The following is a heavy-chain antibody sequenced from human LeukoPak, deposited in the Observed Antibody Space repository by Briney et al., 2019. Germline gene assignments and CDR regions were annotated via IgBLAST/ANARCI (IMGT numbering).Heavy chain of an antibody. CDR1: GGSISSGGYY. Sequence: SETLPLTCTVSGGSISSGGYYWSWIRQHPGKGLEWIGYIYYSGSTYYNPSLKSRVTISVDTSKNQFSLKLSSVTAADTAVYYCARSWSWYFDLWGRGTLVTVSS. D-gene: IGHD2-15*01. J-gene: IGHJ2*01. CDR2: IYYSGST. CDR3: ARSWSWYFDL. V-gene: IGHV4-31*03.